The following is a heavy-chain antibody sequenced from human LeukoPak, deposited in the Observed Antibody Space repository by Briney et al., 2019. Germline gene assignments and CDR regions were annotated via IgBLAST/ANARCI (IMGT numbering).Heavy chain of an antibody. Sequence: PGGSLRLSCAASGFTFSSYGMHWVRQAPGKGLEWVAVIWYDGSNKYHADSVKGRFTISRDNSKNTLYLQMNSLRVEDTATYYCAKLKVFGSGSWDYWGQGSLVTVSS. D-gene: IGHD3-10*01. J-gene: IGHJ4*02. CDR3: AKLKVFGSGSWDY. CDR1: GFTFSSYG. V-gene: IGHV3-33*06. CDR2: IWYDGSNK.